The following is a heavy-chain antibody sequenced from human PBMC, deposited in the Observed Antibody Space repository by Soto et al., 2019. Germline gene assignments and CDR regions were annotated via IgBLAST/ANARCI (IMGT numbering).Heavy chain of an antibody. Sequence: ASVKVSCKASGYTFTSYGISWVRQAPGQGLEWMGWISAYNGNTNYAQKLQGRVTMTTDTSTSTAYMELRSLRSDDTAVYYCAREGSYYDSSGYYYSAIDYWGQGTLVTVSS. CDR1: GYTFTSYG. D-gene: IGHD3-22*01. CDR2: ISAYNGNT. CDR3: AREGSYYDSSGYYYSAIDY. J-gene: IGHJ4*01. V-gene: IGHV1-18*01.